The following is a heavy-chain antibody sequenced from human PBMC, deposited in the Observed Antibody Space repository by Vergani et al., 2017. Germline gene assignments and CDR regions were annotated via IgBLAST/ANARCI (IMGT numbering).Heavy chain of an antibody. V-gene: IGHV2-26*01. J-gene: IGHJ4*02. D-gene: IGHD3-10*01. CDR1: GFSLSNARMG. CDR3: AHRGLYGSGSNYFDY. CDR2: IFSNDEK. Sequence: QVTLKESGPVLVKPTETLTLTCTVSGFSLSNARMGVSWIRQPPGKALEWLAHIFSNDEKSYSTSLKSRLTISKDTSKSQVVLTMTNMDPVDTATSYCAHRGLYGSGSNYFDYWGQGTLVTVSS.